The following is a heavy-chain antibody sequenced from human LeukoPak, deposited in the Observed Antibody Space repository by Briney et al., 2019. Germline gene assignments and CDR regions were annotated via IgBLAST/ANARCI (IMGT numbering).Heavy chain of an antibody. J-gene: IGHJ4*02. D-gene: IGHD3-16*01. V-gene: IGHV3-66*01. CDR1: GFTVSSDY. CDR3: AREPPGGGFDY. Sequence: GGSLRLSCTSSGFTVSSDYMSWVRHAPGKGLYWGSVVYSGGNTYYADSVKGRFTISRDHSKNTLYLQINSLRAEDTAVYYCAREPPGGGFDYWGQGTLVTVSS. CDR2: VYSGGNT.